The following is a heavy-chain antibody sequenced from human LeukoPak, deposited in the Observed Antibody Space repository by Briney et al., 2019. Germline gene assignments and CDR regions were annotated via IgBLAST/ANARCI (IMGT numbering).Heavy chain of an antibody. J-gene: IGHJ6*03. CDR3: ARGVGQEVVPAATQDDYYYYYYMDV. V-gene: IGHV4-34*01. D-gene: IGHD2-2*01. Sequence: PSETLSLTCAVYGGSFSGYYWSWIRQPPGKGLEWIGEINHSGSTNYNPSLKSRVTISVDTSKNQFSLKLSSVTAADTAVYYCARGVGQEVVPAATQDDYYYYYYMDVWGKGTTVTVSS. CDR2: INHSGST. CDR1: GGSFSGYY.